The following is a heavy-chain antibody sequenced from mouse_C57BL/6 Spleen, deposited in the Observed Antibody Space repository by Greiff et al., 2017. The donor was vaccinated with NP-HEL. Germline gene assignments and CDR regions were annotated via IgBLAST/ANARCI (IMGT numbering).Heavy chain of an antibody. V-gene: IGHV5-6*01. CDR2: ISSGGSYT. J-gene: IGHJ1*03. CDR1: GFTFSSYG. CDR3: ARLYYDGSSYDWYFDV. D-gene: IGHD1-1*01. Sequence: EVMLVESGGDLVKPGGSLKLSCAASGFTFSSYGMSWVRQTPDQRLEWVATISSGGSYTYYPDSVKGRFTISRDNAKNTLYLQMSSLKSEDTAMYYCARLYYDGSSYDWYFDVWGTGTTVTVSS.